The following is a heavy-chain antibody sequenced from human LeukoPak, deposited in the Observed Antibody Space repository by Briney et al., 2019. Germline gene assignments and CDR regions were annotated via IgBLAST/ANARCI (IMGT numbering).Heavy chain of an antibody. CDR1: GGSISSSSYY. J-gene: IGHJ4*02. CDR3: ASIHDYGDFFLDY. Sequence: PSETLSLTCTVSGGSISSSSYYWGWIRQPPGKGLEWIGSIYYSGSTYYNPSLKSRVTISVGTSKNHFSLKLSSVTAADTAVYYCASIHDYGDFFLDYWGQGTLVTVSS. V-gene: IGHV4-39*07. D-gene: IGHD4-17*01. CDR2: IYYSGST.